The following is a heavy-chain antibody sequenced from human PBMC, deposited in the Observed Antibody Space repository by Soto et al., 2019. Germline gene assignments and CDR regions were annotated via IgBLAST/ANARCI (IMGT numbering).Heavy chain of an antibody. CDR2: INPNSGGT. CDR1: GYTFTGYY. V-gene: IGHV1-2*04. CDR3: ARDARIAARPLDAFDI. D-gene: IGHD6-6*01. J-gene: IGHJ3*02. Sequence: GASVKVSCKASGYTFTGYYMHCVRQAPGQGLEWMGWINPNSGGTNYAQKFQGWVTMTRDTSISTAYMELSRLRSDDTAVYYCARDARIAARPLDAFDIWXQGTMVTVSS.